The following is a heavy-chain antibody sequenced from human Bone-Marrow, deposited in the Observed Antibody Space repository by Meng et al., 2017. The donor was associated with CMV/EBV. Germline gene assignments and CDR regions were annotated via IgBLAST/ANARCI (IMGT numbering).Heavy chain of an antibody. D-gene: IGHD2-2*01. J-gene: IGHJ4*02. CDR3: ARDSSSTGVY. V-gene: IGHV3-48*04. Sequence: GESLKISCAASGLTFSSYSMNWVRQAPGKGLEWVSYISSSSSTIYYADSVKGRFTISRDNAKNSLYLQMNSLRAEDTAVYYCARDSSSTGVYWGQGTLVTVSS. CDR2: ISSSSSTI. CDR1: GLTFSSYS.